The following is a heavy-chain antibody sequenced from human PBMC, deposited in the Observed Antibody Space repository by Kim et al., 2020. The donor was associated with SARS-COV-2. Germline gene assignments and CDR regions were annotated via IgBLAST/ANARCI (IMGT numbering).Heavy chain of an antibody. CDR2: IYYSGST. D-gene: IGHD3-22*01. Sequence: SETLSLTCTVSGGSINNIIYYWGWIRQPPGKGLEWIGSIYYSGSTYYNVSLESRLTLSVDTSKNQFSLKLRSVTAADTAVYFCASYRGDYYDSPAMWGQGTLVTVSS. V-gene: IGHV4-39*01. CDR1: GGSINNIIYY. CDR3: ASYRGDYYDSPAM. J-gene: IGHJ4*02.